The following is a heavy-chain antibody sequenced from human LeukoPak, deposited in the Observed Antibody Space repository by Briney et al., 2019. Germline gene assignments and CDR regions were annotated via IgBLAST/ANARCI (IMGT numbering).Heavy chain of an antibody. CDR2: IYTSGST. Sequence: PSQTLSLTCTVSGGSISSGSYYWSWIRQPAGKGLEWIGRIYTSGSTNYNPSLKSRVTISVDTSKNQFSLKLSSVTAADTAVYYCAREAALWDWFDPWGQGTLVTVSS. D-gene: IGHD3-16*01. CDR1: GGSISSGSYY. V-gene: IGHV4-61*02. J-gene: IGHJ5*02. CDR3: AREAALWDWFDP.